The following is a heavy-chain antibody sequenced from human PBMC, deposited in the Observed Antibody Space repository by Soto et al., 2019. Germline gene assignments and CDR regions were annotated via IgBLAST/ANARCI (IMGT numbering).Heavy chain of an antibody. D-gene: IGHD4-17*01. CDR1: GYTFTSYG. Sequence: ASVKVSCKASGYTFTSYGISWVRQAPGQGLEWMGWISAYNGNTNYAQKLQGRVTMTTDTSTSTAYMELRSLRSDDTAVYYCARDTHMMTTVTTYAYWGQGTLVTVSS. CDR2: ISAYNGNT. V-gene: IGHV1-18*01. J-gene: IGHJ4*02. CDR3: ARDTHMMTTVTTYAY.